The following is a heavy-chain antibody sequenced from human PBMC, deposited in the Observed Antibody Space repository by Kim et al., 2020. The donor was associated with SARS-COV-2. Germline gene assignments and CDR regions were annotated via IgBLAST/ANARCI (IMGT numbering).Heavy chain of an antibody. D-gene: IGHD3-10*01. J-gene: IGHJ5*02. V-gene: IGHV3-49*03. CDR3: TGDYYGSGSPRGWFDP. CDR1: GFTVGDYG. Sequence: GGSLRLSCTASGFTVGDYGMNWFRQAPGKGLEWLGFIRSKAYGGTTGYAASVKGRFTISRDDSKNIAYLQMNSLKTEDTAMYFCTGDYYGSGSPRGWFDPWGQGTLVTVSS. CDR2: IRSKAYGGTT.